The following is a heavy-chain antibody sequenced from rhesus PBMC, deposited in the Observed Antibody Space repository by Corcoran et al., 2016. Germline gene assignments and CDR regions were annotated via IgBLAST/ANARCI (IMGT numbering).Heavy chain of an antibody. CDR1: GGSFSGYY. V-gene: IGHV4-165*01. D-gene: IGHD5-42*01. CDR2: ISGSSGST. CDR3: ARAGGDILDS. J-gene: IGHJ6*01. Sequence: QVQLQESGPGLVKPSETLSLTCAVPGGSFSGYYWGWIRHPPGKGLEWIGYISGSSGSTDYNPSLKSRVTISTDTSKNQFSLKLSSVTAADTAVYYCARAGGDILDSWGQGVVVTVSS.